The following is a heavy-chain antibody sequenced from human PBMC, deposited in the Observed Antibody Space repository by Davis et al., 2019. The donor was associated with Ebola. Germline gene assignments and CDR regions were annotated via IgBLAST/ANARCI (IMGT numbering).Heavy chain of an antibody. CDR3: ARGRDGFTYDF. V-gene: IGHV1-69*06. J-gene: IGHJ4*02. D-gene: IGHD5-24*01. CDR2: IIPIFGTA. Sequence: AASVKVSCKASGGTSSSYAISWVRQAPGQGLEWMGGIIPIFGTANYAQKFQGRVTITADKSTSTAYMELSSLRSEDMAVYYCARGRDGFTYDFWGQGTLVTVSS. CDR1: GGTSSSYA.